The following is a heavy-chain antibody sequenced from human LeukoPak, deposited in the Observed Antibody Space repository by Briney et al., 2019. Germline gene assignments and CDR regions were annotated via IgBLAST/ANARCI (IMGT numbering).Heavy chain of an antibody. CDR1: GFTFGSYG. Sequence: HPEGSLRLSCAASGFTFGSYGMHWVRQAPGKGLEWVTFIRSDGSNKYYADSVKGRFTISRDNSKNTLYLQMNSLRAEDTAVYYCARDVGVVAAGATSTLFDPWGQGTLVTVSS. CDR2: IRSDGSNK. J-gene: IGHJ5*02. V-gene: IGHV3-30*02. D-gene: IGHD2-15*01. CDR3: ARDVGVVAAGATSTLFDP.